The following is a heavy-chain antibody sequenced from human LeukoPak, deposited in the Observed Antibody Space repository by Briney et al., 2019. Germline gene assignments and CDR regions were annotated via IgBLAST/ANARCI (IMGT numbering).Heavy chain of an antibody. CDR2: IIPIFGTA. V-gene: IGHV1-69*01. J-gene: IGHJ3*02. CDR3: ARDMHDAFDI. Sequence: SVKVSCKASGVTFSSYAISWVRQAPGQGLEWMGGIIPIFGTANYAQKFQGRVTITADESTSTAYMELSSLRSEDTAVYYCARDMHDAFDIWGQGTMVTVSS. CDR1: GVTFSSYA. D-gene: IGHD2-2*01.